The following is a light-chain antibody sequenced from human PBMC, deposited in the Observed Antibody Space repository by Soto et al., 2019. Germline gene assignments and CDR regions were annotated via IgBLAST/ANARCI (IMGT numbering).Light chain of an antibody. CDR1: QSVSSSY. CDR3: QQYGSSPPWT. J-gene: IGKJ1*01. Sequence: EIVLTQSPGTLSLSPGERATHSCRASQSVSSSYLAWYQQKPGQAPRLLIYDASSRATDIPDRFSGSGSGTDFTLTISRLEPEDFSVYYCQQYGSSPPWTFGQGTKVEIK. CDR2: DAS. V-gene: IGKV3-20*01.